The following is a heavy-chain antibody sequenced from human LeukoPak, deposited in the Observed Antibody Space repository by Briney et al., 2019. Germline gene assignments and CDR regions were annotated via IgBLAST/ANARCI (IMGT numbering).Heavy chain of an antibody. J-gene: IGHJ5*02. CDR2: INPNSGGT. CDR1: GYTFTGYY. Sequence: ASVKVSCKASGYTFTGYYMHWVRQAPGQGLEWMGWINPNSGGTHYAQNFQGRVTMTRDTSISTAYMELSRLRSYDTAGYYCARDHYSGYRNWFDPCGQGTLVTVSS. CDR3: ARDHYSGYRNWFDP. V-gene: IGHV1-2*02. D-gene: IGHD2-15*01.